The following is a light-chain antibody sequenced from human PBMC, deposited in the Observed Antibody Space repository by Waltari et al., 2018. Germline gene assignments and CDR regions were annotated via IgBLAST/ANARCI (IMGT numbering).Light chain of an antibody. CDR1: QSVTRA. Sequence: DIVLTQSTDSLAVSLGERATINCKSSQSVTRALAWYQQKPGQAPRLLIYGASNRATGLPVRFSGSGSGTDFSLTISRLEPEDFAVYYCQHYVRLPATFGQGTKVEIK. V-gene: IGKV3-20*01. CDR3: QHYVRLPAT. CDR2: GAS. J-gene: IGKJ1*01.